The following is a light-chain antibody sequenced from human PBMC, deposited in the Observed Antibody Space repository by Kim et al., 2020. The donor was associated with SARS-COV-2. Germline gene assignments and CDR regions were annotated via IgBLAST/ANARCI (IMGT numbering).Light chain of an antibody. CDR1: QSVSSTY. CDR2: GTS. Sequence: SPGEGATLSCRASQSVSSTYLAWYQQKSGQAPRRLIYGTSSRATGIPDRFSGSGSGTDFTLTISRLEPEDFAVYYCQQYGTSPRTFGGGTKVDIK. V-gene: IGKV3-20*01. CDR3: QQYGTSPRT. J-gene: IGKJ4*01.